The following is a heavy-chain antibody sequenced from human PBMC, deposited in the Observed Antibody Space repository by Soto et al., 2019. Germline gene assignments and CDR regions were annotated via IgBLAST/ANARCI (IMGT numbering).Heavy chain of an antibody. CDR1: GGSISSGGYS. J-gene: IGHJ4*02. Sequence: PSETLSLSCAVSGGSISSGGYSWSWIRQPPGKGLEWIGYIYHSGSTYYNPSLKSRVTISVDRSKNQFSLKLSSVTAADTAVYYCARAHENCGGDCLYFDYWGQGTLVTVSS. CDR3: ARAHENCGGDCLYFDY. D-gene: IGHD2-21*02. V-gene: IGHV4-30-2*01. CDR2: IYHSGST.